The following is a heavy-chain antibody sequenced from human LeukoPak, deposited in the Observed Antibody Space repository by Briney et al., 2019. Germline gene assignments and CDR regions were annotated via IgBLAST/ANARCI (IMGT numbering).Heavy chain of an antibody. V-gene: IGHV4-38-2*02. CDR1: GGSISNYY. Sequence: SETLSLTCTVSGGSISNYYWGWIRQPPGKGLEWVGSIYHSGSTYYNPSLKSRVTISVDTSKNQFSLKLSSVTAADTAVYYCARAPRITIFGANFEYFQHWGQGTLVTVSS. CDR2: IYHSGST. D-gene: IGHD3-9*01. J-gene: IGHJ1*01. CDR3: ARAPRITIFGANFEYFQH.